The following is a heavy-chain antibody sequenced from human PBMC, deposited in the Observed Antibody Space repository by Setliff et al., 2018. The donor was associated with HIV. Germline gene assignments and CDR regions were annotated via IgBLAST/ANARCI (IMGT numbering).Heavy chain of an antibody. CDR2: IYYSGST. D-gene: IGHD5-12*01. J-gene: IGHJ4*02. CDR3: ARLTRDGYNYCRDY. Sequence: PSETLSLTCTVSGGSISSYYWSWIRQPPGKGLEWIGYIYYSGSTNYNPSLKSRVTISVDTSKNQFSLKLSSVTAADTAVYYCARLTRDGYNYCRDYWGQGTLVTVSS. V-gene: IGHV4-59*08. CDR1: GGSISSYY.